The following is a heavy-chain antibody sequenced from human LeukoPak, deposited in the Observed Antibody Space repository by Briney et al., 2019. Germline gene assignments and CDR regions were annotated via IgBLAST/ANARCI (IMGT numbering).Heavy chain of an antibody. J-gene: IGHJ4*02. D-gene: IGHD1-26*01. CDR2: ISGSGAST. CDR3: ARARGPVTGSLDY. Sequence: GSLRLSCAASGFSFSSHAMNWVRQAPGKGLEWVSVISGSGASTYYADSVKGRFTISRDNCKNTLYLQMNSLRAEDTALYYCARARGPVTGSLDYWGQGTLVTVSS. V-gene: IGHV3-23*01. CDR1: GFSFSSHA.